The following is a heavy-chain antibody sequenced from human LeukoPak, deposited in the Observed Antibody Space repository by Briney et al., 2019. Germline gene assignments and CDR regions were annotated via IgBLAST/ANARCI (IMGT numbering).Heavy chain of an antibody. CDR2: IRSKAYGGTT. J-gene: IGHJ4*02. V-gene: IGHV3-49*04. D-gene: IGHD5-12*01. Sequence: GRSLRLSCTASGFTFGDYAMSWVRQAPGKGLEWVGFIRSKAYGGTTEYAASVKGRFTISRDDSKSIAYLQMNSLKTEDTAVYYCTREGSGYDYFDYWGQGTLVTVSS. CDR3: TREGSGYDYFDY. CDR1: GFTFGDYA.